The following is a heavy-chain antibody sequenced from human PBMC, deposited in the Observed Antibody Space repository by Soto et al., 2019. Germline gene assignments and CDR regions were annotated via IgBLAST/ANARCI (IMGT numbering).Heavy chain of an antibody. CDR3: AKGYYYSGTSRAGLDI. CDR2: ITGNGGST. J-gene: IGHJ3*02. Sequence: EVQLLESGGGLVQPGGSLRLSCAASGFTFSNYAMDWVRQPPGKGLEWVSVITGNGGSTYYTDSVKGRFTFSRDNSKNTLYRQMNSLRAEDTAVYYCAKGYYYSGTSRAGLDIWGQGKMVTVSS. CDR1: GFTFSNYA. D-gene: IGHD3-10*01. V-gene: IGHV3-23*01.